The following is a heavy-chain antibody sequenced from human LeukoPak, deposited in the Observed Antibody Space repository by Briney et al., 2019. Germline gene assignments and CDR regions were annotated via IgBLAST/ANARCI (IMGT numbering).Heavy chain of an antibody. V-gene: IGHV1-69*13. CDR1: GGTFSSYA. CDR3: ASSRHGYFGMGVDY. CDR2: IIPIFGTA. D-gene: IGHD3-9*01. Sequence: GASVKVSCKASGGTFSSYAISWVRQAPGQGLEWMGGIIPIFGTANYAQKFQGRVTITADESTSTAYMELSSLGSEDTAVYYCASSRHGYFGMGVDYWGQGTLVTVSS. J-gene: IGHJ4*02.